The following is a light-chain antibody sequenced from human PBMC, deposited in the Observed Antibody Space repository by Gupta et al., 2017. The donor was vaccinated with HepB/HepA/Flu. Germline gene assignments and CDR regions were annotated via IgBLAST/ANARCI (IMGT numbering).Light chain of an antibody. CDR2: RND. CDR3: ASWDDNLSGGV. Sequence: QAVLTQPPSASGTPGQRVTISCSGSSSNIGSNPVSWYQQLPGTAPRLLIYRNDQRPSEVPDRFSGSKSGTSASLAISGLRSEDEAEYFCASWDDNLSGGVFGGGTQLTVL. J-gene: IGLJ7*01. CDR1: SSNIGSNP. V-gene: IGLV1-47*01.